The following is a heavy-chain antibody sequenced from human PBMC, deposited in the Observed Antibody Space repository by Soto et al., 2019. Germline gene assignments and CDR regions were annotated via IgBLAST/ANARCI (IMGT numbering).Heavy chain of an antibody. CDR1: GGTFSSYA. V-gene: IGHV1-69*13. CDR3: ARDPHIVVVVAATPSTGEGFDP. D-gene: IGHD2-15*01. CDR2: IIPIFGTA. Sequence: SVKVSCKASGGTFSSYAISWVRQAPGQGLEWMGGIIPIFGTANYAQKFQGRVTITADESTSTAYMELSSLRSEDTAVYYCARDPHIVVVVAATPSTGEGFDPWGQGTLVTVSS. J-gene: IGHJ5*02.